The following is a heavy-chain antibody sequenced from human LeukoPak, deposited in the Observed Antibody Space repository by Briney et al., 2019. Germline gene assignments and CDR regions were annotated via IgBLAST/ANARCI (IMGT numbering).Heavy chain of an antibody. Sequence: SETLSLTCAVYGGSFSTYYWSWIRQPPGKGLEWIGEINYSGSTNYNASLESRVTISIDTSKNQFSLRLSSVTAADTAVYYCAPRGDIEHSYGYGKWFDPWGQGTRVTVSS. CDR1: GGSFSTYY. D-gene: IGHD5-18*01. CDR3: APRGDIEHSYGYGKWFDP. V-gene: IGHV4-34*01. J-gene: IGHJ5*02. CDR2: INYSGST.